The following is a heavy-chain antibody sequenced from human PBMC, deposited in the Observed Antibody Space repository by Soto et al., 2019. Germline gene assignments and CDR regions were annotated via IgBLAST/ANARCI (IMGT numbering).Heavy chain of an antibody. J-gene: IGHJ4*02. D-gene: IGHD2-8*01. V-gene: IGHV1-18*01. Sequence: ASVKVSCKASGYTFTSYDINWVRQATGQGLEWMGWISAYNGDTNYAQKFQDRVTLTTDTSTTTVHMELRNLGSDDTAVYYCARSGAYCTSITCLFDSFWGLGTLVTVSS. CDR3: ARSGAYCTSITCLFDSF. CDR1: GYTFTSYD. CDR2: ISAYNGDT.